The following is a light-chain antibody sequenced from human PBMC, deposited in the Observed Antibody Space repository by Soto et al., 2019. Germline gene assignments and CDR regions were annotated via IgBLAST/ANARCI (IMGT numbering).Light chain of an antibody. CDR1: QSVSNY. CDR3: QQYCGSPQT. Sequence: EIVLTQSPGTLSLSPGERATLSCRASQSVSNYLAWYQQKPGQAPRLLIYGASRMDTVIPDRFSGSGSGTDFTLTISRLEPEDFAVYYCQQYCGSPQTFGQGTNVEIK. V-gene: IGKV3-20*01. J-gene: IGKJ1*01. CDR2: GAS.